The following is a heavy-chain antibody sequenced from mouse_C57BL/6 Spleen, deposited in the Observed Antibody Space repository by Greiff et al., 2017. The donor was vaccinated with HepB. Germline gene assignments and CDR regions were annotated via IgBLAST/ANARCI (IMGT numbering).Heavy chain of an antibody. Sequence: VQLQQSGPELVKPGASVKISCKASGYAFSSSWMNWVKQRPGKGLEWIGRIYPGDGDTNYNGKFKGKATLTADKSSSTAYMQLSSLTSEDSAVYVCARDWIYYGSSYDYFDYWGQGTTLTVSS. CDR1: GYAFSSSW. J-gene: IGHJ2*01. CDR2: IYPGDGDT. D-gene: IGHD1-1*01. CDR3: ARDWIYYGSSYDYFDY. V-gene: IGHV1-82*01.